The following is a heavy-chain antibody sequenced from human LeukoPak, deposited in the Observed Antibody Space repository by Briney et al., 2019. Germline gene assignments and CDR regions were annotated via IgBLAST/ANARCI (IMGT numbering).Heavy chain of an antibody. CDR2: MNPNSGNT. CDR3: ARDLRYFDWLLGGNWFDP. V-gene: IGHV1-8*02. D-gene: IGHD3-9*01. J-gene: IGHJ5*02. Sequence: ASVKVSCKASGGTFSSYAISWVRQAPGQGLEWMGWMNPNSGNTGYAQKFQGRVTMTRNTSISTAYMELSSLRSEDTAVYYCARDLRYFDWLLGGNWFDPWGQGTLVTVSS. CDR1: GGTFSSYA.